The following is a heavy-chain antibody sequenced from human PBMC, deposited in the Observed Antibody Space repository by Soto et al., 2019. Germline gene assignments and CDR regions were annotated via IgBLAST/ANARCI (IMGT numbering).Heavy chain of an antibody. CDR3: ARHLGYCSSTSCYPYFDP. Sequence: SETLSLTCTVSGGSISSYYWSWIRQPPGKGLEWIGYMYYSGSTNYNPSLKSRVTISVDASKNQFFLKLSSVTAADTAVYYCARHLGYCSSTSCYPYFDPWGQGTLVTVSS. CDR1: GGSISSYY. CDR2: MYYSGST. V-gene: IGHV4-59*01. D-gene: IGHD2-2*01. J-gene: IGHJ5*02.